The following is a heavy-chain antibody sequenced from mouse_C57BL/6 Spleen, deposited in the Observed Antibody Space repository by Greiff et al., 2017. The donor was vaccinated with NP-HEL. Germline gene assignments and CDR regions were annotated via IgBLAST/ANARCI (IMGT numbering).Heavy chain of an antibody. V-gene: IGHV1-80*01. D-gene: IGHD2-5*01. J-gene: IGHJ4*01. CDR2: IYPGDGDT. CDR1: GYAFSSYW. CDR3: ARSAYYSNALYAMDY. Sequence: QVQLQQSGAELVKPGASVKISCKASGYAFSSYWMNWVKQRPGKGLEWIGQIYPGDGDTNYNGKFKGKATLTADKSSSTAYMQLSSLTSEDSAVYFGARSAYYSNALYAMDYWGQGTSVTVSS.